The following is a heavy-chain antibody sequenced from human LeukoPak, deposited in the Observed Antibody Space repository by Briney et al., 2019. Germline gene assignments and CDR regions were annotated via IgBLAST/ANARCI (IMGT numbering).Heavy chain of an antibody. D-gene: IGHD5-18*01. Sequence: ASVKVSCKASGYTFTGYYIHWVRQAPGQGLEWMGWINPTSGGTNYAQKFQGRVTMTRNTSISTAYMELSSLRSEDTAVYYCARGSGYSYGQDYWGQGTLVTVSS. CDR3: ARGSGYSYGQDY. CDR1: GYTFTGYY. CDR2: INPTSGGT. J-gene: IGHJ4*02. V-gene: IGHV1-2*02.